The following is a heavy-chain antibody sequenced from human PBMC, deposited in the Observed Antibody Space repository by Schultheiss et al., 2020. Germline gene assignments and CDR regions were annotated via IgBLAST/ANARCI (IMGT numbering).Heavy chain of an antibody. D-gene: IGHD5-24*01. CDR1: GGSISSGGYY. CDR3: ASGDGYQYYFDY. V-gene: IGHV4-31*11. Sequence: SETLSLTCAVYGGSISSGGYYWSWIRQHPGKGLEWIGYIYYSGSTYYNPSLKSRVTMSVDKSKNQFSLKLNSVTAADTAVYYCASGDGYQYYFDYWGQGTLVTVSS. J-gene: IGHJ4*02. CDR2: IYYSGST.